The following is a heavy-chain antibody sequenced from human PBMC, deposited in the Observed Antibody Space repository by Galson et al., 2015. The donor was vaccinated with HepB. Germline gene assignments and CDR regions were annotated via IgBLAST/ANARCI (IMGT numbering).Heavy chain of an antibody. V-gene: IGHV3-30*18. D-gene: IGHD1-26*01. Sequence: SLRLSCAASGFTFSSYGMHWVRQAPGKGLEWVAVISYDGSNKYYADSVKGRFTISRDNSKNTLYLQMNSLRAEDTAVYYCAKDRGSYYGYYFDYCGQGTLVTVSS. CDR1: GFTFSSYG. CDR3: AKDRGSYYGYYFDY. J-gene: IGHJ4*02. CDR2: ISYDGSNK.